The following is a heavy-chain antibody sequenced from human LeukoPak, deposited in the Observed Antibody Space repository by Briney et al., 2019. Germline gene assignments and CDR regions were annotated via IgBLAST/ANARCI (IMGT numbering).Heavy chain of an antibody. CDR3: ARARGGDGWYFDL. J-gene: IGHJ2*01. D-gene: IGHD2-21*02. V-gene: IGHV4-39*07. CDR1: GGSISSSSYY. CDR2: IYYSGST. Sequence: PSETLSLTCTVSGGSISSSSYYWGWIRQPPGKGLEWIGSIYYSGSTYYNPSLKSRVTISVDTSKNQFSLKLNSVTAADSAVYHCARARGGDGWYFDLWGRGTLVTVSS.